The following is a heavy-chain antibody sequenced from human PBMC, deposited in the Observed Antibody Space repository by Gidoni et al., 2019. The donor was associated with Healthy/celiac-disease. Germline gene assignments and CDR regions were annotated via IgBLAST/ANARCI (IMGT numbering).Heavy chain of an antibody. V-gene: IGHV4-34*01. Sequence: QVQLQQWGAGLLKPSETLSLTCAVYGGSFSGYYWSWIRRPPGKGLEWIGEINHHGSTDYNPSLKSRVTISVDTSKNQFSLNLSSLTAADTAVYYCARARQWLGKYYYYYYGMDVWGQGTTVTVSS. CDR3: ARARQWLGKYYYYYYGMDV. CDR1: GGSFSGYY. D-gene: IGHD6-19*01. CDR2: INHHGST. J-gene: IGHJ6*02.